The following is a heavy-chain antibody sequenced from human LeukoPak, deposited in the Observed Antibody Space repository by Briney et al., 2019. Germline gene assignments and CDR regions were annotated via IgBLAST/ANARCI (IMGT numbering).Heavy chain of an antibody. J-gene: IGHJ4*02. CDR2: IYSDGSST. CDR3: AKVGGLRYFDWFSYFDY. V-gene: IGHV3-74*01. D-gene: IGHD3-9*01. Sequence: PGGSLRLSCAASGFTFSNYWMHWVRQAPGKGLVWVSRIYSDGSSTTYADFVRGRFTISRDNAKNTLYLQMNSLRAEDTAVYYCAKVGGLRYFDWFSYFDYWGQGTLVTVSS. CDR1: GFTFSNYW.